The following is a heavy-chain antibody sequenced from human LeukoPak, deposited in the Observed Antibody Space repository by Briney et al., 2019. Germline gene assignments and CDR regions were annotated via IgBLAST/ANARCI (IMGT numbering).Heavy chain of an antibody. CDR3: AKDPGDGYNYCFDY. D-gene: IGHD5-24*01. CDR1: GLTFSSYG. V-gene: IGHV3-30*18. CDR2: ISYDGSNK. Sequence: GRSLRLSCAASGLTFSSYGMHWVRQAPGKGLEWVAVISYDGSNKYYADSVKGRFTISRDNSKNTLYLQMNSLRAEDTAVYYCAKDPGDGYNYCFDYWGQGTLVTVSS. J-gene: IGHJ4*02.